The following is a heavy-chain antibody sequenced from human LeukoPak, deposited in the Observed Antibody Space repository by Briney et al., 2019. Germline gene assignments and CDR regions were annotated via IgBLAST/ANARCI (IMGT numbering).Heavy chain of an antibody. J-gene: IGHJ3*02. V-gene: IGHV4-38-2*02. D-gene: IGHD3-10*01. Sequence: SETLSLTCTVSDYSISRGYYWGWIRQPPGKGLEWIGSIYHSGSTFYNPSLKSRVTISVDTSKNQFSLKLSSVTAADTAVYYCATMVRGVINDAFDIWGQGTMVTVSS. CDR3: ATMVRGVINDAFDI. CDR1: DYSISRGYY. CDR2: IYHSGST.